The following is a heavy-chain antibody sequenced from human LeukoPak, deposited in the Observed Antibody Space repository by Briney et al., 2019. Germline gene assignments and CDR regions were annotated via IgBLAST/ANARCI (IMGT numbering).Heavy chain of an antibody. J-gene: IGHJ5*02. CDR2: INHSGST. V-gene: IGHV4-34*01. D-gene: IGHD3-22*01. CDR1: GGSFSGYY. Sequence: SETLSLTCAVYGGSFSGYYWSWIRQPPGKGLEWIGEINHSGSTNYNPFLKSRVTISVDTSKNQFSLKLSSVTAADTAVYYCARRDYDSSGYYDYYNWFDPWGQGTLVTVSS. CDR3: ARRDYDSSGYYDYYNWFDP.